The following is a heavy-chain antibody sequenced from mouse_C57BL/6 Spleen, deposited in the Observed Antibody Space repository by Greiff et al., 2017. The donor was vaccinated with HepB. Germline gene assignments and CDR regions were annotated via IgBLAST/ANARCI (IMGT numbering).Heavy chain of an antibody. V-gene: IGHV1-50*01. CDR1: GYTFTSYW. Sequence: QVQLQQPGAELVKPGASVKLSCKASGYTFTSYWMQWVKQRPGQGLEWIGETDPSDSYTNYNQKCKGKATLTVDTSSSTAYMQLSSLTSEDSAVYYCANPFYYDGSSTGYFDVWGTGTTVTVSS. J-gene: IGHJ1*03. CDR2: TDPSDSYT. CDR3: ANPFYYDGSSTGYFDV. D-gene: IGHD1-1*01.